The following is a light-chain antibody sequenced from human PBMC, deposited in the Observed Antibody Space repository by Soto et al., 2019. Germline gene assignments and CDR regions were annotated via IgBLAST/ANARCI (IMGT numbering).Light chain of an antibody. CDR2: KAS. CDR1: QTISSW. J-gene: IGKJ1*01. Sequence: DIQMTQSPSTLSGSVGDRVTITFRASQTISSWLAWYQQKPVKAPKLLIYKASTLKSGVPSRFSGSGSGTEFTLTFSSLQPDDFATYYCQHYNSYSEAFGQGTKVELK. V-gene: IGKV1-5*03. CDR3: QHYNSYSEA.